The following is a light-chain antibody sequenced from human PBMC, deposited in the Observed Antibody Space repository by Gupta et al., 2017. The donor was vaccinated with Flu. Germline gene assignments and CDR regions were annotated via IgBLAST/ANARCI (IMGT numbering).Light chain of an antibody. J-gene: IGKJ2*03. Sequence: DIVMTRSPDSLALSLGERATLNCKSSESFFYNSNNTNYLAWYQQKPGQPPKLVVYWASTRDPGVTDRCSGAGSGTDFTLTISSLQAEDVAVYYCQQYFTAPYSFGQGTKLEIK. CDR2: WAS. CDR3: QQYFTAPYS. CDR1: ESFFYNSNNTNY. V-gene: IGKV4-1*01.